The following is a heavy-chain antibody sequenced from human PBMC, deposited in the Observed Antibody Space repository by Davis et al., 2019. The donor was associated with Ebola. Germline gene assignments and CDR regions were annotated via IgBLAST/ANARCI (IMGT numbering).Heavy chain of an antibody. D-gene: IGHD2-2*01. Sequence: GESLKISCAASGFTFSDYYMTWIRQAPGKGLEWVSYISNSGRTIYYADSVKGRFTISRDNAKNSLYLQMNNLTAEDTAVYYCARDLYSTSGFDFWGQGTLVTVSS. CDR2: ISNSGRTI. J-gene: IGHJ4*02. CDR3: ARDLYSTSGFDF. V-gene: IGHV3-11*04. CDR1: GFTFSDYY.